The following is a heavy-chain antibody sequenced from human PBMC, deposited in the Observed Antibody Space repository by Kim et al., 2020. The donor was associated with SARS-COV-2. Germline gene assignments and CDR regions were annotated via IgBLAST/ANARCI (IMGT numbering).Heavy chain of an antibody. V-gene: IGHV4-59*08. CDR2: IYYSGST. Sequence: SETLSLTCTVSGGSISSYYWSWIRQPPGKGLEWIGYIYYSGSTNYNPSLKSRVTISVDTSKNQFSLKLSSVTAADTAVYYCARLQHGVPLGLDLWGRGTL. J-gene: IGHJ2*01. D-gene: IGHD2-2*01. CDR1: GGSISSYY. CDR3: ARLQHGVPLGLDL.